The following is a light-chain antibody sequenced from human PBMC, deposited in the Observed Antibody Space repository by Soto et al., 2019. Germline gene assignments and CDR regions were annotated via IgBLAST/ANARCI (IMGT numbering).Light chain of an antibody. CDR2: DAS. Sequence: EIVLTQSPATLSLSPEERATLSCRASQSVSSYLAWYQQKPGQAPRLLIYDASSRATGIPARFSGSGSGTDFTLTISSLEPEDFAVYYCQQRSNWPPTFGQGTKVEIK. CDR1: QSVSSY. CDR3: QQRSNWPPT. V-gene: IGKV3-11*01. J-gene: IGKJ1*01.